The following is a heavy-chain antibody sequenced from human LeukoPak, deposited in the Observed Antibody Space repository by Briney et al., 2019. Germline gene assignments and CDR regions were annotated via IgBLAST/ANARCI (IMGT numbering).Heavy chain of an antibody. Sequence: GGSLRLSCAASGFTFNTYSMNWVRQAPGKGLEWVSYISSSSSTIYYADSVKGRFTISRDNAKNSLYLEMKSLRDEDTAVYYCARDSGVTGTAWFDPWGQGTLVTVSS. CDR2: ISSSSSTI. CDR1: GFTFNTYS. CDR3: ARDSGVTGTAWFDP. J-gene: IGHJ5*02. D-gene: IGHD1-7*01. V-gene: IGHV3-48*02.